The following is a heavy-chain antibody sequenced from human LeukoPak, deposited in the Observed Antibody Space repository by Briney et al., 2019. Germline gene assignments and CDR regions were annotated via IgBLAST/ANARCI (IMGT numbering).Heavy chain of an antibody. CDR2: IYYSGST. V-gene: IGHV4-31*03. CDR1: GGSISSGGYY. Sequence: PSETLSLTCTVSGGSISSGGYYWSWIRQHPGKGLEWIGYIYYSGSTYYNPSLKSRVTISVDTSKNQFSLKLSSVTAADTAVYYCARPRYSSSSDAFDIWGQGTMVTVSS. CDR3: ARPRYSSSSDAFDI. J-gene: IGHJ3*02. D-gene: IGHD6-13*01.